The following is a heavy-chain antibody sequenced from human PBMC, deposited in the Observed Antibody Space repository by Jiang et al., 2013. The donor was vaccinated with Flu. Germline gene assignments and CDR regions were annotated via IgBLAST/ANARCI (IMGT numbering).Heavy chain of an antibody. D-gene: IGHD2-15*01. V-gene: IGHV4-59*01. CDR1: GGSISSYY. CDR2: IYYSGST. J-gene: IGHJ4*01. CDR3: ARVRFXGYCSGGSCSHLIGFDY. Sequence: VQLVESGSGLVKPSETLSLTCTVSGGSISSYYWSWIRQPPGKGLEWIGYIYYSGSTNYNPSLKSRVTISVDTSKNQFSLKLSSVTAADTAVYYCARVRFXGYCSGGSCSHLIGFDY.